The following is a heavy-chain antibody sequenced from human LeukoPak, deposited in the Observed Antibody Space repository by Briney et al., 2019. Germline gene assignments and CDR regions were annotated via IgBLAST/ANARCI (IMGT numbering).Heavy chain of an antibody. J-gene: IGHJ4*02. CDR1: GYTFTNYG. V-gene: IGHV1-18*01. CDR2: ISAYNGNT. Sequence: ASVKVSCKASGYTFTNYGISWVRQAPGQGLEWLGWISAYNGNTHFAQQFQGRLTVTTDTSTSTAYLELRSLRSDDTAVYYCARDSDDYSNHGPGSGGRGDFDYWGQGTLVTVSS. CDR3: ARDSDDYSNHGPGSGGRGDFDY. D-gene: IGHD4-11*01.